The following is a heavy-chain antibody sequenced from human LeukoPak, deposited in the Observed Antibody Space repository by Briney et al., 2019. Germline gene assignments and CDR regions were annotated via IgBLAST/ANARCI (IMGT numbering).Heavy chain of an antibody. J-gene: IGHJ4*02. D-gene: IGHD2-2*01. Sequence: GRSLRLSCAASGFTFSSYGMPWVRQAPGKGLEWVAVIWYDGSNKYYADSVKGRFTISRDNSKNTLYLQMNSLRAEDTAVYYCARASDVVVPVATPDFDYWGQGTLVTVSS. CDR3: ARASDVVVPVATPDFDY. CDR2: IWYDGSNK. CDR1: GFTFSSYG. V-gene: IGHV3-33*08.